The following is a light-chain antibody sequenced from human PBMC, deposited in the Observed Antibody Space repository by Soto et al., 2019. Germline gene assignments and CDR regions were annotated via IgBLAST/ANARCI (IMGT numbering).Light chain of an antibody. Sequence: QSVLTQPPSASGSPGQSVTISCTGTSSDVGAYNYVSWYQQHPGKAPKLMIYEVNKRPSGVPDRFSGSKSGNTASLTVSGLQAEDEADYYCSSYAGSNNFGVFGGGTKLTVL. CDR1: SSDVGAYNY. J-gene: IGLJ3*02. V-gene: IGLV2-8*01. CDR3: SSYAGSNNFGV. CDR2: EVN.